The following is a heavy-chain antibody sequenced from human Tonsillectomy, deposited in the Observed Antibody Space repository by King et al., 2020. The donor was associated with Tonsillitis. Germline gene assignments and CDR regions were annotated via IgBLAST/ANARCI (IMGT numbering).Heavy chain of an antibody. D-gene: IGHD2-15*01. Sequence: VQLVESGGGVVQPGRSLRLSCAASGFTFSSYGMHWVRQAPGKGLEWVAVISYDGSNKYYADSVKGRFTISRDNSKNTRYLQMNSLRAEDTAVYYCAKGGVVVAATPDYWGQGTLVTVSS. CDR1: GFTFSSYG. J-gene: IGHJ4*02. CDR3: AKGGVVVAATPDY. V-gene: IGHV3-30*18. CDR2: ISYDGSNK.